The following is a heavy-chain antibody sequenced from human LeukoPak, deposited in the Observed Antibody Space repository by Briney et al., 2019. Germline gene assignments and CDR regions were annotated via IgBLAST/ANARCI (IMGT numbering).Heavy chain of an antibody. Sequence: PGGSLRLSCAASGFTFSSYAMSWVRQAPGKGLEWVSAISGSGGSTYYADSVKGRFTISRDNSKNTLYLQMNSLRAEDTAVYYCAKAHCSSTSCYFRVYYYYMDVWGKGTTVTVSS. J-gene: IGHJ6*03. CDR1: GFTFSSYA. V-gene: IGHV3-23*01. CDR2: ISGSGGST. CDR3: AKAHCSSTSCYFRVYYYYMDV. D-gene: IGHD2-2*01.